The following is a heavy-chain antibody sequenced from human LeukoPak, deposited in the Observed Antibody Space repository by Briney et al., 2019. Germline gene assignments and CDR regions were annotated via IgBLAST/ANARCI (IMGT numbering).Heavy chain of an antibody. CDR1: GYTFSDFY. CDR3: AKDRRGPKSYYYFYYMDV. V-gene: IGHV1-2*02. Sequence: GASVKVSCKASGYTFSDFYIHWVRQAPGQGLEWVEWINPSGGGTNYAPQFQGRVTMARDTSISTAYMELSRLTSDDTAVYYCAKDRRGPKSYYYFYYMDVWGKGTTVTVSS. CDR2: INPSGGGT. D-gene: IGHD3-16*01. J-gene: IGHJ6*03.